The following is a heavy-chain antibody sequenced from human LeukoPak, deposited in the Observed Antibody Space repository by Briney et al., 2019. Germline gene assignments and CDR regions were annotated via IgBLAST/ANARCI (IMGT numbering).Heavy chain of an antibody. V-gene: IGHV3-48*03. Sequence: GGSLRLSCEASGFTFSAYAMTWVRQAPGKGLEWVSYIGRSGRNIYYADSVKGRFTISRDNAKDSLYLQMNSLRAEDTAVYYCARVRRSYGYQYYFGMDVWGQGTTVTVSS. CDR3: ARVRRSYGYQYYFGMDV. D-gene: IGHD5-18*01. CDR1: GFTFSAYA. J-gene: IGHJ6*02. CDR2: IGRSGRNI.